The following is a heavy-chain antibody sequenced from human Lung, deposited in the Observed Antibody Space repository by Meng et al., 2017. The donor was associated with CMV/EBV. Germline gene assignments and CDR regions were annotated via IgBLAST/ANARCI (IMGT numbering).Heavy chain of an antibody. V-gene: IGHV3-21*06. D-gene: IGHD4-11*01. CDR3: ARDRQNSNYGSTDY. CDR2: ISSSSSYI. CDR1: GFDFSTYS. J-gene: IGHJ4*02. Sequence: GESXKISCLGSGFDFSTYSMNWFRQAPGKGPEWVSSISSSSSYIYYADSVKGLFTVSINNSNDSLYLQMNSLRAEDTGVYYCARDRQNSNYGSTDYWGQGTLVTVSS.